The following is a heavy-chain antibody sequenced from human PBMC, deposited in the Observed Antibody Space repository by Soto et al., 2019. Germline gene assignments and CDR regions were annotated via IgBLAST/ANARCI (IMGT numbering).Heavy chain of an antibody. CDR3: ASTIFGENYFDY. J-gene: IGHJ4*02. CDR2: IYYSGST. Sequence: SETLSLTCTVSGGSISSYYWSWIRQPPGKGLEWIGYIYYSGSTNYNPSLKSRVTISVDTSKNQFSLKMSSVTAADTAVYYCASTIFGENYFDYWGQGTLVTVSS. V-gene: IGHV4-59*01. D-gene: IGHD3-3*01. CDR1: GGSISSYY.